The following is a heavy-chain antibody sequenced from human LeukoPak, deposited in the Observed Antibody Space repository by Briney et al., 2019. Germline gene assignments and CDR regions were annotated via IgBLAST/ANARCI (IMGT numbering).Heavy chain of an antibody. CDR1: GYTFTSYG. CDR3: ARKTTIEAFDI. Sequence: ASVKVSCKASGYTFTSYGISWVRQAPGQGLEWMGWISAYNGNTKYAQKLQGRVTMTTDTSTSTGYMEVRSLRSDDTAVYYCARKTTIEAFDIWGQGTMVTVSS. CDR2: ISAYNGNT. V-gene: IGHV1-18*01. D-gene: IGHD4-11*01. J-gene: IGHJ3*02.